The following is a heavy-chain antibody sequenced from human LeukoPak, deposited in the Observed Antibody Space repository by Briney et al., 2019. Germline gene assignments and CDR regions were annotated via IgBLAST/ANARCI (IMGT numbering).Heavy chain of an antibody. CDR1: GFTFSSYS. Sequence: GGSLRLSCAASGFTFSSYSMNWVRQAPGKGLEWVSYISSSSTIYYADSVKGRFTISRDNAKNSLYLQMNSPRDEATAVYYCPLYSSGWYDPGIDVWGQGTTVTVSS. CDR2: ISSSSTI. J-gene: IGHJ6*02. V-gene: IGHV3-48*02. D-gene: IGHD6-19*01. CDR3: PLYSSGWYDPGIDV.